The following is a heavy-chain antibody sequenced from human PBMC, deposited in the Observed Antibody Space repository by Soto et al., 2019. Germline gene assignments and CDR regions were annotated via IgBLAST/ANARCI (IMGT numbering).Heavy chain of an antibody. Sequence: SLRLSCVSSGFNFADYAMHWVRQAPGEGPEWVSGISWDGGRIGYADSVKGRFTISRDNAKKSLFLQMNSLRPEDSALYYCAKVVLQDTKPRYYFYGMDVWGQGTRVTVSS. CDR1: GFNFADYA. J-gene: IGHJ6*02. D-gene: IGHD2-15*01. V-gene: IGHV3-9*01. CDR3: AKVVLQDTKPRYYFYGMDV. CDR2: ISWDGGRI.